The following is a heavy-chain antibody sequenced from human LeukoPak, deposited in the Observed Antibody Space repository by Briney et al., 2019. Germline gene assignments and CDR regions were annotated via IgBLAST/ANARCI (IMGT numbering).Heavy chain of an antibody. J-gene: IGHJ6*03. CDR1: GASVSSYY. V-gene: IGHV4-59*02. Sequence: SETLSLTCSVSGASVSSYYWNWVRQTPGKGLEWIGYIYYNEKTDYGPSLKSRVTMSLDTSKNQFSLKLSSVTAADTAVYYCARRVGRWFGERGHYYNYMDVWGKGTTVTISS. D-gene: IGHD3-10*01. CDR3: ARRVGRWFGERGHYYNYMDV. CDR2: IYYNEKT.